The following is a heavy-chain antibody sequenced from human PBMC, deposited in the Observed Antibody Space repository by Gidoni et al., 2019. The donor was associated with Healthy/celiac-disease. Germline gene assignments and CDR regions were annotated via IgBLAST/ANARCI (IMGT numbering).Heavy chain of an antibody. V-gene: IGHV3-23*01. Sequence: EVQLLESGGGLVQPGGSLRLSCAASGFTFSSYAMSWVRQAPGKGLEWVSAISGSGGSTYYADSVKGRFTISRDNSKNTLYLQMNSLRAEDTAVYYCAKDSYNADIVVVVAASPFDYWGQGTLVTVSS. CDR1: GFTFSSYA. J-gene: IGHJ4*02. CDR3: AKDSYNADIVVVVAASPFDY. D-gene: IGHD2-15*01. CDR2: ISGSGGST.